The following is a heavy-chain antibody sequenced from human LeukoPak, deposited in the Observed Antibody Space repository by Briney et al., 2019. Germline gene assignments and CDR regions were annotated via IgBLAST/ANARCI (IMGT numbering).Heavy chain of an antibody. CDR2: VYYSGST. Sequence: GSLRLSCAASGFTFSSDWMIWVRQPPGKGLEWIGYVYYSGSTEYNPSLRSRVTISLEMSKHQFTLNPSSVTAADTAVYYCATNTGTVFDYWGQGALVTVSS. CDR1: GFTFSSDW. V-gene: IGHV4-59*01. D-gene: IGHD7-27*01. J-gene: IGHJ4*02. CDR3: ATNTGTVFDY.